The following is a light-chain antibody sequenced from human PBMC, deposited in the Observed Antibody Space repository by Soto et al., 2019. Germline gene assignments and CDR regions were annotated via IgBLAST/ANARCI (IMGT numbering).Light chain of an antibody. CDR3: QQSYKSPPT. CDR2: AAS. J-gene: IGKJ1*01. CDR1: QSINTK. V-gene: IGKV1-39*01. Sequence: DIQMTQSPSSLSASVGDRVTITCRASQSINTKLNWYQQKPGKVPNLLIYAASSLQTGVPSRFSGSGSGTDFTLTISSLQPEDFAAYYCQQSYKSPPTFGPGTKVDIK.